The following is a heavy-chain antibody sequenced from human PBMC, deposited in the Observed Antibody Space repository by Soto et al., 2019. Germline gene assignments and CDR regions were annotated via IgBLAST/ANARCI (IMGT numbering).Heavy chain of an antibody. Sequence: QVQLVQSGAEVKKPGASVKVSCKASGYTFTSYGISWVRQAPGQGLEWMGWISAYNGNTNDAQKLQGRVTMTTDTSTSTAYMELRSLRSDDTAVYYCARSIAVAGDYYYFGMDVWGQGTTVTVSS. V-gene: IGHV1-18*01. J-gene: IGHJ6*02. D-gene: IGHD6-19*01. CDR2: ISAYNGNT. CDR3: ARSIAVAGDYYYFGMDV. CDR1: GYTFTSYG.